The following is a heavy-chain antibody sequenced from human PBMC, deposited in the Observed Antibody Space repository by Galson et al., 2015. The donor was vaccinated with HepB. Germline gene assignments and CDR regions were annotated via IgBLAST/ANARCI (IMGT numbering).Heavy chain of an antibody. Sequence: SLRLSCAASGFTFSSYAMHWVRQAPGKGLEWVAVISYDGSNKYYADSVKGRFTISRDNSKNTLYLQMNSLRAEDTAVYYCCGGSFRHWGQGTLVTVSS. CDR2: ISYDGSNK. CDR1: GFTFSSYA. J-gene: IGHJ1*01. V-gene: IGHV3-30-3*01. D-gene: IGHD2-21*01. CDR3: CGGSFRH.